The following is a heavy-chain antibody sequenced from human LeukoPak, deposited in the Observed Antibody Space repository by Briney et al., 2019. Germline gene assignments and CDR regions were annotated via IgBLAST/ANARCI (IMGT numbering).Heavy chain of an antibody. CDR1: GFTFSDSY. Sequence: GGSLRLSCAASGFTFSDSYMSWIRQAPGKGLEWVSYISGTGSTAIYYADSVKGRFTISRDNAKKSLYLQMNRLRAEDTALYYCARGMTSLDYFDDWGQGTLVTVSS. J-gene: IGHJ4*02. CDR3: ARGMTSLDYFDD. V-gene: IGHV3-11*01. D-gene: IGHD2-21*02. CDR2: ISGTGSTAI.